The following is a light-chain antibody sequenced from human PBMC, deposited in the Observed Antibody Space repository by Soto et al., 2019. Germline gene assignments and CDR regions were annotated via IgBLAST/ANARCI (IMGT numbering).Light chain of an antibody. CDR3: QSYDSSLSGVV. CDR2: GNS. J-gene: IGLJ2*01. Sequence: QSVLTQPPSVSGAPGQRVTISCTGSSSNIGAGYDVHWYQQLPGTAPKLLIYGNSNRPSGVPVRFSGSKSGPSASLAITGLKAEDEADYYCQSYDSSLSGVVFGGGTKVTVL. CDR1: SSNIGAGYD. V-gene: IGLV1-40*01.